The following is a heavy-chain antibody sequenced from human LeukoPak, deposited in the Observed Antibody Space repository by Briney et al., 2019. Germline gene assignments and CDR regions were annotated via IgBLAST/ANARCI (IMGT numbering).Heavy chain of an antibody. V-gene: IGHV3-23*01. Sequence: PGGSLRLSCAVSGITLSNYGMSWVRQARGKGLEWVAGISDSGGNTKYADSVKGRFTISRHNPKNTLYLQMNSLRAEDTAVYFCAKRGVVIRVILVGFHKEAYYFESWGQGALVTVSS. CDR3: AKRGVVIRVILVGFHKEAYYFES. J-gene: IGHJ4*02. CDR2: ISDSGGNT. D-gene: IGHD3/OR15-3a*01. CDR1: GITLSNYG.